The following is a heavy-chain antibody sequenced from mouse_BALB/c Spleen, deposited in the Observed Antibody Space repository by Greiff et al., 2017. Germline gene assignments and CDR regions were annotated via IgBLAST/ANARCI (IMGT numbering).Heavy chain of an antibody. CDR3: ARDPPYGLYAMDY. CDR2: IWGDGST. V-gene: IGHV2-6-7*01. D-gene: IGHD2-10*02. CDR1: GFSLTGYG. J-gene: IGHJ4*01. Sequence: VMLVESGPGLVAPSQSLSITCTVSGFSLTGYGVNWVRQPPGKGLEWLGMIWGDGSTDYNSALNSRLSISKDNSKSQVFLKMNSLQTDDTARYYCARDPPYGLYAMDYWGQGTSVTVSS.